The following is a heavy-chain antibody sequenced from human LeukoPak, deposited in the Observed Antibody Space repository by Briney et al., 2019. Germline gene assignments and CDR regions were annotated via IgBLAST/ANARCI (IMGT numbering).Heavy chain of an antibody. J-gene: IGHJ4*02. CDR2: INHSGST. D-gene: IGHD2-2*03. CDR3: ARGGAMDIVVVPAAIGFHFDY. Sequence: SETLSLTCAVYGGSFSGYYWSWIRQPPGKGLEWIGEINHSGSTNHNPSLKSRVTISVDTSKNQFSLKLSSVTAADTAVYYCARGGAMDIVVVPAAIGFHFDYWGQGTLVTVSS. V-gene: IGHV4-34*01. CDR1: GGSFSGYY.